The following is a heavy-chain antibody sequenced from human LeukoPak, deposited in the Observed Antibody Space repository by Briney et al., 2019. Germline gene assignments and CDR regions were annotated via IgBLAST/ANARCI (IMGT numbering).Heavy chain of an antibody. CDR2: INPSGGST. CDR3: ATSSGWFEGFDP. Sequence: ASVTVSCKASGYTFTSYYMHWVRQAPGQGLEWMGIINPSGGSTSYAQKFQGRVTMTRDTSTSTVYMELSSLRSEDTAVYYCATSSGWFEGFDPWGQGTLVTVSS. V-gene: IGHV1-46*01. J-gene: IGHJ5*02. D-gene: IGHD6-19*01. CDR1: GYTFTSYY.